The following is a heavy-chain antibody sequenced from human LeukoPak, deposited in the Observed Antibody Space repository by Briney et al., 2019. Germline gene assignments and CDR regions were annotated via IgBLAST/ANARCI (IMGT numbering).Heavy chain of an antibody. CDR2: IYSCGST. CDR1: GFTVSSNY. CDR3: AKDRYCTSSSCPIDY. Sequence: GGSLRLSCAASGFTVSSNYMSWVRQAPGKGLEWVSVIYSCGSTYYADSVKGRFTISRDNSKNTLYLQMNSLRVEDTALYYCAKDRYCTSSSCPIDYWGQGTMVTVSS. J-gene: IGHJ4*02. D-gene: IGHD2-2*01. V-gene: IGHV3-53*05.